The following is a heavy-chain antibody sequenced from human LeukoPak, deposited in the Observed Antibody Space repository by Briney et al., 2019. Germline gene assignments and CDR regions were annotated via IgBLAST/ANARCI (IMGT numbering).Heavy chain of an antibody. D-gene: IGHD2-2*01. CDR3: ARDRVVPAAGPPYYYYYGMDV. V-gene: IGHV1-69*13. CDR1: GGTFSSYA. CDR2: IIPIFGTA. Sequence: ASVKVSCKASGGTFSSYAISWVRQAPGQGLEWMGGIIPIFGTANYAQKFQGRVTITADESTSTAYMELGSLRSEDTAVYYCARDRVVPAAGPPYYYYYGMDVWGQGTTVTVSS. J-gene: IGHJ6*02.